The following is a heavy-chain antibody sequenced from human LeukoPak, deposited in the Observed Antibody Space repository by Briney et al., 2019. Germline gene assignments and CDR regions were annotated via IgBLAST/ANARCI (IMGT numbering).Heavy chain of an antibody. CDR1: GFTVSSNY. CDR3: ARDKHSSGYHLDY. D-gene: IGHD3-22*01. Sequence: GGSLRLSCAASGFTVSSNYMSWVRQAPGKGLEWVSVIYSGGSTYYADSVKGRFTISRDSSKNTLYLQMNSLRAEDTAVYYCARDKHSSGYHLDYWGQGTLVTVSS. CDR2: IYSGGST. J-gene: IGHJ4*02. V-gene: IGHV3-53*01.